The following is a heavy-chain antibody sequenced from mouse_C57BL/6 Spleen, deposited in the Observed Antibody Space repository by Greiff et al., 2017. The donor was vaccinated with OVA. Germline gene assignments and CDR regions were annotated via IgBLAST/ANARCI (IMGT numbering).Heavy chain of an antibody. CDR2: IHPNSGST. D-gene: IGHD1-1*01. CDR1: GYTFTSYW. Sequence: VQLQQPGAELVKPGASVKLSCKASGYTFTSYWMHWVKQRPGQGLEWIGMIHPNSGSTNYNEKFKSKATLTVDKSSSTAYMQLSSLTSEDSAVYYCARESYYYGSSYPFAYWGQGTLVTVSA. V-gene: IGHV1-64*01. CDR3: ARESYYYGSSYPFAY. J-gene: IGHJ3*01.